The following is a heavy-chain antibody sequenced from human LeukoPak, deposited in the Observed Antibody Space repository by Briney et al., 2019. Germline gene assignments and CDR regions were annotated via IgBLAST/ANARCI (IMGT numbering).Heavy chain of an antibody. CDR2: IYDDGTT. Sequence: GGSLRLSCEASGFTVSSNYMSWVRQAPGKGLEWVSIIYDDGTTYYAESVKGRFTISRDNFKNTLYLQMNSLRAEDTALYYCASHWGGYWGQGTLVTVSS. J-gene: IGHJ4*02. D-gene: IGHD3-16*01. CDR3: ASHWGGY. CDR1: GFTVSSNY. V-gene: IGHV3-53*01.